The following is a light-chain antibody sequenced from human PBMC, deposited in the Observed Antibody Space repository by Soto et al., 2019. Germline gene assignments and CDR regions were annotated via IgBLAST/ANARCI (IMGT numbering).Light chain of an antibody. CDR1: QGISSW. V-gene: IGKV1-12*01. J-gene: IGKJ4*01. CDR2: AAS. Sequence: DIQMTQSPSSVSASAGDRVTITCRASQGISSWLGWYQQKPGQAPKLLIFAASSLQSGVPPRFSGSESGTEFTLTISSLQPEDVATYYCQQASSFPLTFGGGTKVDIK. CDR3: QQASSFPLT.